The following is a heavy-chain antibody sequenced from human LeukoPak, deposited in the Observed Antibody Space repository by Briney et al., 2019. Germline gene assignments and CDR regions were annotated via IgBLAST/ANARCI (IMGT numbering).Heavy chain of an antibody. J-gene: IGHJ4*02. CDR3: ARHRGSGSYYLYYFDY. D-gene: IGHD3-10*01. CDR1: GGSISSSSYY. Sequence: PSETLSLTCTVPGGSISSSSYYWGWIRQPPGKGLEWIGSIYYSGSTYYNPSLKSRVTISVDTSKNQFSLKLSSVTAADTAVYYCARHRGSGSYYLYYFDYWGQGTLVTVSS. V-gene: IGHV4-39*01. CDR2: IYYSGST.